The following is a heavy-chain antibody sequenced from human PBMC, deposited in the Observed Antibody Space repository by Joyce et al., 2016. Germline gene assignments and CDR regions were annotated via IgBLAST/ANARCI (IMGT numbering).Heavy chain of an antibody. V-gene: IGHV3-48*02. D-gene: IGHD5-24*01. Sequence: EVQLVESGGGLVQPGGSLRLSCAASGFSFNTYRINWVRQAPGKGLGWLSYISASSGTIYYADSVKGRFTISRENAKNSVYLQMNSLRDEDTAVYYCARVGRTGYTCDYWGQGTLVTVSS. CDR1: GFSFNTYR. CDR2: ISASSGTI. J-gene: IGHJ4*02. CDR3: ARVGRTGYTCDY.